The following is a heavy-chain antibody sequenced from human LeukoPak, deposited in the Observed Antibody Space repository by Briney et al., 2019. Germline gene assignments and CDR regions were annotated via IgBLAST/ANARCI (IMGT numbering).Heavy chain of an antibody. J-gene: IGHJ4*02. Sequence: GGSLRLSCAASGFTFSDYYISWIRQAPGKGLEWVSYISSSGSTIYYADSVKGRFTISRDNAKNSLYLQMNSLRAEDTAVYYCARDSVDFWSVDYWGQGTLVTVSS. V-gene: IGHV3-11*01. D-gene: IGHD3-3*01. CDR3: ARDSVDFWSVDY. CDR1: GFTFSDYY. CDR2: ISSSGSTI.